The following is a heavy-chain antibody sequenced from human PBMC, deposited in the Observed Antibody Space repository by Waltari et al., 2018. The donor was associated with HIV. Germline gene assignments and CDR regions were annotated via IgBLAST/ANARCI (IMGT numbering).Heavy chain of an antibody. J-gene: IGHJ4*02. V-gene: IGHV3-7*01. CDR1: GFSFSNYG. Sequence: EVQLVESGGGLVRPGGSLRLSCEASGFSFSNYGMHWVRQSPGKGLGWVANIEEDGRETHYVDSVKGRFTISRDDAKNSLYLQMNSLTADDTAVYFCVRGEKERMLRFLEYLPSGNFDYWGQGTLVTVSS. D-gene: IGHD3-3*01. CDR3: VRGEKERMLRFLEYLPSGNFDY. CDR2: IEEDGRET.